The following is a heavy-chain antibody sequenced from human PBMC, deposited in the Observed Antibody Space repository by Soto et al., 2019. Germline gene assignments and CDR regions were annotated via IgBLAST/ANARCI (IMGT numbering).Heavy chain of an antibody. CDR1: GFTFSSYA. Sequence: GGSRRLSWAASGFTFSSYAKHWVRHAPGKGLEWVAVISYDGSNKYYADSVKGRFTISRDNSKNTLYLQMNSLRAEDTAVYYCARDRCSCGSCYPNDAFDIWGQGTMVTVSS. D-gene: IGHD2-15*01. CDR2: ISYDGSNK. CDR3: ARDRCSCGSCYPNDAFDI. V-gene: IGHV3-30-3*01. J-gene: IGHJ3*02.